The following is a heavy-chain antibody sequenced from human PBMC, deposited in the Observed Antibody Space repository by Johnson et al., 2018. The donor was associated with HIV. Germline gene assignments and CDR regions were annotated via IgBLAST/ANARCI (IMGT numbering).Heavy chain of an antibody. CDR1: GFTFRDYG. CDR3: ARVRRSGTYDGDAFDI. Sequence: VQLVESGGGVVQPRGSLRLSCAASGFTFRDYGMHWVRQAPGNGLEWVSYISSSGSTIYYADSVKGRFTISRDNAKNSLYLQMNSLRAEDPAVYYCARVRRSGTYDGDAFDIWGQGTMVTVSS. J-gene: IGHJ3*02. D-gene: IGHD1-26*01. CDR2: ISSSGSTI. V-gene: IGHV3-48*04.